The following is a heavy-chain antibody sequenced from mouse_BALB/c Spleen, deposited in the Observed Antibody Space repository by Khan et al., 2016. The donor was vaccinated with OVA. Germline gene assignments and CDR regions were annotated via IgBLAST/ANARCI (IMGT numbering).Heavy chain of an antibody. Sequence: QIQLVQSGPELKKPGETVQISCKASGFTFTNYGMNWVRQAPGKGLKWMGWINTYTGEPTFTDDFKGRFAFYLETYARTAFLQINSLKNEDTSTYFCARVGYNGTMDFWGQGTTVTVAS. V-gene: IGHV9-3-1*01. CDR3: ARVGYNGTMDF. CDR2: INTYTGEP. D-gene: IGHD2-14*01. CDR1: GFTFTNYG. J-gene: IGHJ4*01.